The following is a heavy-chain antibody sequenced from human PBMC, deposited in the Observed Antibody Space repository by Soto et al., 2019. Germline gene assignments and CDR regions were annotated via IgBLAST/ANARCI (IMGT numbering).Heavy chain of an antibody. CDR1: GFTFSSYA. V-gene: IGHV3-23*01. Sequence: SLRLSCAASGFTFSSYAMSWVRQAPGKGLEWVSAISGSGGSTYYADSVKGRFTISRDNSKNTLYLQMNSLRAEDTAVYYCAKDHSYYDFWSGYYLDYYFDYWGQGTLVTVSS. CDR3: AKDHSYYDFWSGYYLDYYFDY. CDR2: ISGSGGST. J-gene: IGHJ4*02. D-gene: IGHD3-3*01.